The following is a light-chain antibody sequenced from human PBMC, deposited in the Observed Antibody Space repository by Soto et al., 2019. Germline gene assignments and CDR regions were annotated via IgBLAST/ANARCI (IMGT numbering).Light chain of an antibody. Sequence: EIVMTQSPATLSVSPGERATLSCRASQSVSSNLAWYQQKPGQAPRLLIYGASTRATGIPARFSGSGSGTEFTLTISSLQSEDFAVYYCQLYHSYSWTFGQGTKVDIK. CDR3: QLYHSYSWT. CDR1: QSVSSN. V-gene: IGKV3-15*01. CDR2: GAS. J-gene: IGKJ1*01.